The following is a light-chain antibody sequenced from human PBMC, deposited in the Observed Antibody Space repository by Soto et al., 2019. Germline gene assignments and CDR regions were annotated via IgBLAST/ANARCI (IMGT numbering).Light chain of an antibody. Sequence: EIVLTQSPGTLSLSPGERATLSCRASQSVSSIYLAWYQQKPGQAPRLLIYGTSSRATGIPDRFSGSGSGTDFTLTISRLEPEDFAVYYCQQYGSSPLMYTFGQGTKLEIK. V-gene: IGKV3-20*01. J-gene: IGKJ2*01. CDR3: QQYGSSPLMYT. CDR1: QSVSSIY. CDR2: GTS.